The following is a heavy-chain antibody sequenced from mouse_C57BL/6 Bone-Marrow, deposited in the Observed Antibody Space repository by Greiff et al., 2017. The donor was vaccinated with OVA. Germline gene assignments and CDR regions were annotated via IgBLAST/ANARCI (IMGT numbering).Heavy chain of an antibody. CDR1: GYTSTSYW. J-gene: IGHJ3*01. CDR2: IDPSDSYT. Sequence: QVHVKQPGAELVKPGASVKLSCKASGYTSTSYWMQWVKQRPGQGLEWIGEIDPSDSYTNYNQKFKGKATLTVDTSSSTAYMQLSSLTSEDSAVYYCAADYDGYPSWFAYWGQGTLVTVSA. V-gene: IGHV1-50*01. D-gene: IGHD2-3*01. CDR3: AADYDGYPSWFAY.